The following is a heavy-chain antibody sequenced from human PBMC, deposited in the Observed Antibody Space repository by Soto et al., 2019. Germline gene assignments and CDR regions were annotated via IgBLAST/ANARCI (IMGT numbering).Heavy chain of an antibody. CDR1: GGSISSNSYY. D-gene: IGHD5-12*01. V-gene: IGHV4-39*01. CDR3: ARHGSVSGYDLSY. J-gene: IGHJ4*02. Sequence: QLQLQESGPGLVKPSETLSLTCTVSGGSISSNSYYWGWIRQPPGKGLEWIGSIYSSGNTYYNPSLKSRVTISVDTSKNQFSLKLSSVTAADTAVYYCARHGSVSGYDLSYWGQGTLVTVSS. CDR2: IYSSGNT.